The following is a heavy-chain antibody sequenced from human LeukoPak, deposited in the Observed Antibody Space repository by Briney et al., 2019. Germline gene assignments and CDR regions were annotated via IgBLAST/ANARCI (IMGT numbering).Heavy chain of an antibody. CDR2: INHSGST. J-gene: IGHJ4*02. CDR3: ARRIGGLDY. V-gene: IGHV4-34*01. D-gene: IGHD2-15*01. CDR1: GGSFSGYY. Sequence: SETLSLTCAVYGGSFSGYYWSWIRQPPGKGLEWIGEINHSGSTNYNPSLKSRVTVSVDTSKNQFSLKLSSVTAADMAVYYCARRIGGLDYWGQGTLVTVSS.